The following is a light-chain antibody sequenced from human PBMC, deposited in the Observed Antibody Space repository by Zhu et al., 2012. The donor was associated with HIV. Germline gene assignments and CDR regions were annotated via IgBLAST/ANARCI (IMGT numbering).Light chain of an antibody. CDR1: QSIASN. CDR3: QLYNNWPL. V-gene: IGKV3-15*01. CDR2: DTS. J-gene: IGKJ1*01. Sequence: EILMTQSPATLSVSLGERATLSCRASQSIASNLAWYQQKPGQAPRLLIFDTSTRATGIPARFSGSGSGTEFSLTISTMQSEDFATYYCQLYNNWPLFGQGTKWKSN.